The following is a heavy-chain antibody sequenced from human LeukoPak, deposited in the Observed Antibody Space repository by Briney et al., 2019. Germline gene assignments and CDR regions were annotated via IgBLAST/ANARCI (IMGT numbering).Heavy chain of an antibody. Sequence: TGGSLRLSCAASGFTFSSYAMSWVRQAPGKGLEWVSAISGSGGSTYYADSVKGRFTISRDNSKNTLYLQMNSLRAEDTAVYYCAKHKPIVVVLASTHNDYWGQGTLVTVSS. D-gene: IGHD2-2*01. CDR2: ISGSGGST. CDR3: AKHKPIVVVLASTHNDY. J-gene: IGHJ4*02. CDR1: GFTFSSYA. V-gene: IGHV3-23*01.